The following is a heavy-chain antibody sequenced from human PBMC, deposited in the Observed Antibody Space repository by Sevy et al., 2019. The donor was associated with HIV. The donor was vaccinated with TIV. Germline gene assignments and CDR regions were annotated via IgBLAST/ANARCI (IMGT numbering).Heavy chain of an antibody. CDR3: AKAYSSSWPRGALDY. CDR2: ISWNSGSI. CDR1: VFTFDDYA. V-gene: IGHV3-9*03. Sequence: GGSLRLSCAASVFTFDDYAMHWVRQAPGKGLEWVSGISWNSGSIGYADSVKGRFTISRDNAKNSLYLQMNSLRAEDMALYYCAKAYSSSWPRGALDYWGQGTLVTVSS. D-gene: IGHD6-13*01. J-gene: IGHJ4*02.